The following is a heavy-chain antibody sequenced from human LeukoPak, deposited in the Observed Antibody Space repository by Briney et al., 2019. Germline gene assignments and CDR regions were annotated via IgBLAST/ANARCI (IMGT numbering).Heavy chain of an antibody. J-gene: IGHJ4*02. D-gene: IGHD6-19*01. CDR3: ARSGYSSGWLVKRWGYYFDY. V-gene: IGHV1-18*01. CDR1: GYTFTSYG. Sequence: ASVKVSCKASGYTFTSYGISWVRQAPGQGLEWMGWISAYNGNTNYAQKLQGRVTMTTDTSTSTAYMELRSLRSDDTAVYYCARSGYSSGWLVKRWGYYFDYWGQGTLVTVSS. CDR2: ISAYNGNT.